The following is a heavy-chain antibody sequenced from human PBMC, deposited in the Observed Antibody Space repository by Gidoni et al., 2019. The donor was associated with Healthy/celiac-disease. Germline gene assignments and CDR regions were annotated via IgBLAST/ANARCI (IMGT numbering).Heavy chain of an antibody. V-gene: IGHV4-34*01. D-gene: IGHD6-13*01. CDR1: GGSFSGYY. J-gene: IGHJ6*02. Sequence: QVQLQQWCAGLLKPPETLSLTCAVYGGSFSGYYWSWIRQPPGKGLEWSGEINHSGSTNYTPSLKSRVTISVDTSKNQFSLKLSSVTAADTAVYYCARGRIAALYYYGMDVWGQGTTVTVSS. CDR3: ARGRIAALYYYGMDV. CDR2: INHSGST.